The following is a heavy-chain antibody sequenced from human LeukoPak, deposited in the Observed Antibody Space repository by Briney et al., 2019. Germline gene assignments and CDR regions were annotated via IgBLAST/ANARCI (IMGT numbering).Heavy chain of an antibody. D-gene: IGHD3-3*01. J-gene: IGHJ4*02. V-gene: IGHV1-18*01. CDR2: ISAYNGNT. CDR3: ARDLKITIFGVLPWDYFDY. Sequence: GASVKVSCKASGYTFTNYSICWVRQAPGQGLEWMGWISAYNGNTNYAQRLQGRVTMTTDTSTSTAYMELRSLRSDDTALYYCARDLKITIFGVLPWDYFDYWGQGTLVTVSS. CDR1: GYTFTNYS.